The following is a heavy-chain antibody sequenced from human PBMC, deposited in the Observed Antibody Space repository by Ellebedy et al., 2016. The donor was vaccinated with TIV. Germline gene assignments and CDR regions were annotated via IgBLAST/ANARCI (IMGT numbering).Heavy chain of an antibody. CDR3: VKGGDYDRPND. V-gene: IGHV3-30*18. D-gene: IGHD4-17*01. CDR2: ISYDGNDK. J-gene: IGHJ4*02. Sequence: GGSLRLXXAASGFAFSSYGMYWVRQAPGKGLEWVAVISYDGNDKVYADSVKGRFTISRDNSKNTLYLQMNSPRAEDSALYHCVKGGDYDRPNDWGQGTRVTVSS. CDR1: GFAFSSYG.